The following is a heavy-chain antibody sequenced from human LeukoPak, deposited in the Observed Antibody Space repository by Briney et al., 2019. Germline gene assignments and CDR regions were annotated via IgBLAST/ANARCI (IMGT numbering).Heavy chain of an antibody. CDR3: IGARRKAEYFQH. CDR2: FDPEDGET. Sequence: ASVKVSCKVSGYTLTELSTHWVRQAPGKGLEWMGGFDPEDGETIYAQKFQGRVTMTEDTSTDTAYMELSSLRSEDTAVYYCIGARRKAEYFQHWGQGTLVTVSS. D-gene: IGHD6-6*01. V-gene: IGHV1-24*01. CDR1: GYTLTELS. J-gene: IGHJ1*01.